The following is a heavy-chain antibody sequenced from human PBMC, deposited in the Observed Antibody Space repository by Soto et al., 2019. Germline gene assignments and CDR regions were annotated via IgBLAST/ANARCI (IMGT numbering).Heavy chain of an antibody. CDR1: GFTFSSYA. CDR3: AKGSAR. Sequence: GGSLRLSCAAPGFTFSSYAMSWVRQAPGKGLEWASSISGSGGSTYYADSVKGRSTISRDNSKNTLYLQMTSLRAEDTAVYYCAKGSARWGQGTLVTAPQ. CDR2: ISGSGGST. J-gene: IGHJ4*02. V-gene: IGHV3-23*01.